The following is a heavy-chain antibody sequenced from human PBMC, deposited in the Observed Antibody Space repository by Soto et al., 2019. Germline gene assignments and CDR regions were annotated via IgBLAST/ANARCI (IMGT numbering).Heavy chain of an antibody. CDR1: GFTFDDYM. CDR3: AKGGTSGSFDF. J-gene: IGHJ4*02. CDR2: ISWDGGTT. V-gene: IGHV3-43*01. Sequence: EVQLVESGGVVVQRGGSLRLSCAASGFTFDDYMMHWVRQAPGKGLEWVSLISWDGGTTYYADSVKGRFTISRDNSKSSLFLQMNSLRAEDTALYYCAKGGTSGSFDFWGQGTLVTVSS. D-gene: IGHD2-8*01.